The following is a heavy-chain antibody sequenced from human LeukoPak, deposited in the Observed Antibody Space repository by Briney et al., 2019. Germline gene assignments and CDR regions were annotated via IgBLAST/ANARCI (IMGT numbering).Heavy chain of an antibody. V-gene: IGHV3-74*01. CDR1: GFTFSSYA. J-gene: IGHJ4*02. CDR2: INSDGSST. Sequence: GGSLRLSCAASGFTFSSYAMHWVRQAPGKGLVWVSRINSDGSSTSYADSVKGRFTISRDNAKNTLYLQMNSLRAEDTAVYYCARDPQHRYFDYWGQGTLVTVSS. CDR3: ARDPQHRYFDY. D-gene: IGHD1-1*01.